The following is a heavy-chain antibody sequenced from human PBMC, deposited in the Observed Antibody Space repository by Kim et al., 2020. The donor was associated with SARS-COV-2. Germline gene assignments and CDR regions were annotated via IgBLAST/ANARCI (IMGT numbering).Heavy chain of an antibody. Sequence: DASYHPSFQGQVTISADKSISTAYLQWRNLKASDTAMYYCARRDGPAFDIWGQGTMVTVSS. CDR2: DA. CDR3: ARRDGPAFDI. V-gene: IGHV5-51*01. J-gene: IGHJ3*02.